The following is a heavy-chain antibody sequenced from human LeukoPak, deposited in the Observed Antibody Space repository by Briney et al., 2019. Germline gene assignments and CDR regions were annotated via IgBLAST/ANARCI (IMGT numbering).Heavy chain of an antibody. D-gene: IGHD1-26*01. V-gene: IGHV1-18*01. CDR2: ITVYNGET. J-gene: IGHJ4*02. Sequence: ASVKLSCKPSGYTFSDYDISWVRQAPGQGLEYMGWITVYNGETKYPQKFQGRVTMTADTSTDTAYMELSSLTLEDTAVYCATADKWEPLDYWGQGTLVTVSS. CDR3: TADKWEPLDY. CDR1: GYTFSDYD.